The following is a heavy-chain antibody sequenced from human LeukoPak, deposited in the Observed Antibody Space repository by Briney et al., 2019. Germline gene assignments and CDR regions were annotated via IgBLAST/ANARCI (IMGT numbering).Heavy chain of an antibody. CDR3: ARVRSGWYRGSYFDY. CDR2: INHSGST. V-gene: IGHV4-34*01. D-gene: IGHD6-19*01. J-gene: IGHJ4*02. CDR1: GGSFSGYY. Sequence: SETLSLTCAVYGGSFSGYYWSWIRQPPGKGLEWIGEINHSGSTNYNPSLKSRVTISVDTSKNQFSLKLSSVTAADTAVYYCARVRSGWYRGSYFDYWGQGTLVTVSS.